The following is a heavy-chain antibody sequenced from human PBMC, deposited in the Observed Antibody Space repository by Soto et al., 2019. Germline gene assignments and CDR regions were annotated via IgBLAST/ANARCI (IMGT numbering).Heavy chain of an antibody. J-gene: IGHJ6*02. V-gene: IGHV4-31*03. Sequence: PSETLSLTCTVSGGSISSGGYYCSWIRQHPGKGLEWIGYIYYSGSTYYNPSLKSRVTISVDTSKNQFSLKLSSVTAADTAVYYCARGKLNYGMDVWGQGTTVTV. CDR1: GGSISSGGYY. CDR3: ARGKLNYGMDV. CDR2: IYYSGST.